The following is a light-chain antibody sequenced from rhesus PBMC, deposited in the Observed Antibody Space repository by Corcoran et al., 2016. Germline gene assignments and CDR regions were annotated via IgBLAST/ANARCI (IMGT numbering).Light chain of an antibody. CDR2: DAS. V-gene: IGKV1-28*03. Sequence: DIQMNQSPSSLSASVGDTVTITCRASQGISRYLNWFQQKPGQAPKLLIYDASSLESGVPSRFSGSGSGTDFTLPISSLQPEDFAAYYCLQHNSYPLTFGGGTKVEIK. CDR3: LQHNSYPLT. J-gene: IGKJ4*01. CDR1: QGISRY.